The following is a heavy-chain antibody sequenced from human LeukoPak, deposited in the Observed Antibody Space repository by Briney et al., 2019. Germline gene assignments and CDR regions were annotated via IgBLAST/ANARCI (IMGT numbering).Heavy chain of an antibody. D-gene: IGHD6-19*01. CDR3: ARDGGWEDAFDI. Sequence: PGGSLRLSCAASGFTFSYYGMHWVRQAPGKGPEWVAFTRYDGSNKYYADSVKGRFTISRDNSKNTLYLQMNSLRAEDTAVYYCARDGGWEDAFDIWGQGTMVTVSS. J-gene: IGHJ3*02. V-gene: IGHV3-30*02. CDR1: GFTFSYYG. CDR2: TRYDGSNK.